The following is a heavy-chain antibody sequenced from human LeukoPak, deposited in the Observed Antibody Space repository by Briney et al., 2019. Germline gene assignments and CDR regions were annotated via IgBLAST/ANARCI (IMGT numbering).Heavy chain of an antibody. D-gene: IGHD3-10*01. V-gene: IGHV3-21*01. Sequence: GGSLRLSCAASGLTFISYSMNWVRQAPGKGLEWVSSISSSSNYIYYADSVKDRFTISIDNAKNSLYLQMNSLRAEDTAVYYCTRVPRAMVRGVIITEFYFDYWGQGTLVTVSS. J-gene: IGHJ4*02. CDR3: TRVPRAMVRGVIITEFYFDY. CDR1: GLTFISYS. CDR2: ISSSSNYI.